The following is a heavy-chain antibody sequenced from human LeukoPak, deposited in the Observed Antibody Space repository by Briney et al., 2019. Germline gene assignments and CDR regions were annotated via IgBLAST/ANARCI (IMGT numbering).Heavy chain of an antibody. J-gene: IGHJ4*02. Sequence: PGGSLRLSCEGSGFAFSSYSMIWVRQAPGKGLEWVSSIRGDSTETRHADSLMGRFTISRDNAKKSLYLQKNSLRAEDTAVYYCARGHFGVVLDYWGQGTLVTVSS. D-gene: IGHD3-3*01. CDR2: IRGDSTET. CDR1: GFAFSSYS. CDR3: ARGHFGVVLDY. V-gene: IGHV3-21*01.